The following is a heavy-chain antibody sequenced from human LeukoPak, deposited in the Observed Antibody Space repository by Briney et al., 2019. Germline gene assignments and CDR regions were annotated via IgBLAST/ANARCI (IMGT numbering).Heavy chain of an antibody. CDR1: GYSFTSYW. CDR3: ARLSPGVGATAEY. CDR2: IYPGDSDT. Sequence: GESLKISCKGSGYSFTSYWIGWVRQMPGKGLEWMGIIYPGDSDTRYSPSFQGQVTISADKSISTASLQWRSLKASDTAIYYCARLSPGVGATAEYWGQGTLVTVSS. V-gene: IGHV5-51*01. J-gene: IGHJ4*02. D-gene: IGHD1-26*01.